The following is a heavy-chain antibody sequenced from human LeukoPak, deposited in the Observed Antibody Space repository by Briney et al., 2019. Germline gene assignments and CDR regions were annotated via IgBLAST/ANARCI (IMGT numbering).Heavy chain of an antibody. Sequence: PVASVKVSCRASGGTFSSYAISWVRQAPGQGLEWMGGIIPIFGTANYAQKFQGRVTITADKSTSTAYMELSSLRSEDTAVYYCARVRNERTDYYYYGMDVWGKGATVTVSS. CDR3: ARVRNERTDYYYYGMDV. CDR1: GGTFSSYA. D-gene: IGHD1-1*01. J-gene: IGHJ6*04. V-gene: IGHV1-69*06. CDR2: IIPIFGTA.